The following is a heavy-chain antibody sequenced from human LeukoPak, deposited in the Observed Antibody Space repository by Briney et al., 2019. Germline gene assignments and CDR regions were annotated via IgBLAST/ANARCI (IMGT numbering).Heavy chain of an antibody. CDR3: AKDQNTGYANNWFDP. J-gene: IGHJ5*02. V-gene: IGHV1-2*02. D-gene: IGHD5-12*01. CDR2: INPNSGDT. Sequence: ASVKVSCKASGYTFTGYYMHWVRQAPGQGLEWMGWINPNSGDTKFAREFQGRVTMTRDTSISTAYMELSRLGSDDTAIYYCAKDQNTGYANNWFDPWGQGTLVTVSS. CDR1: GYTFTGYY.